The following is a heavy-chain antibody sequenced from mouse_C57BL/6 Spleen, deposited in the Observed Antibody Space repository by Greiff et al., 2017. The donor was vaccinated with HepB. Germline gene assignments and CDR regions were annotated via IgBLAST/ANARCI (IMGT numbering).Heavy chain of an antibody. CDR1: GYTFTSYW. CDR2: IDPSDSYT. V-gene: IGHV1-69*01. CDR3: ARWSNYDYFDY. Sequence: VQLQQPGAELVMPGASVKLSCKASGYTFTSYWMHWVKQRPGQGLEWIGEIDPSDSYTNYNQKFKGKSTLTVDKSSSTAYMQLSSLTAEESAVYYCARWSNYDYFDYWGQGTTLTVSS. J-gene: IGHJ2*01. D-gene: IGHD2-5*01.